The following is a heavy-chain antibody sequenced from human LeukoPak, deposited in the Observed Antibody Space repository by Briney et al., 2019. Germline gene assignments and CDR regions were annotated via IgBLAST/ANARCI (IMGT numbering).Heavy chain of an antibody. CDR2: IMEDGSEK. J-gene: IGHJ4*03. CDR1: GFTFSNYW. CDR3: ARDLAGHYYGSGSSFDY. Sequence: GGSLRLSCAASGFTFSNYWMSWVRQAPGKGLEWVANIMEDGSEKYYVDSVKGQFTISRDNAKNSLFLQMDSLRAEDTAVYYCARDLAGHYYGSGSSFDYWGQGTTVTVSS. V-gene: IGHV3-7*01. D-gene: IGHD3-10*01.